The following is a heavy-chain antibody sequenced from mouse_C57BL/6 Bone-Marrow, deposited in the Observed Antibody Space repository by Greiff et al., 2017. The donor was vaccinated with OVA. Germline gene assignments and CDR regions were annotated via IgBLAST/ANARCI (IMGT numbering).Heavy chain of an antibody. Sequence: QVQLQQPGAELVKPGASVKLSCKASGYTFTSYWMHWVKQRPGQGLEWIGMIHPNSGSTNYNEKVKSKATLTVDKSSSTAYMQLSSLTSEYSAVYYCAGDYGALFAYWGQGTLVTVSA. V-gene: IGHV1-64*01. CDR3: AGDYGALFAY. D-gene: IGHD2-4*01. J-gene: IGHJ3*01. CDR2: IHPNSGST. CDR1: GYTFTSYW.